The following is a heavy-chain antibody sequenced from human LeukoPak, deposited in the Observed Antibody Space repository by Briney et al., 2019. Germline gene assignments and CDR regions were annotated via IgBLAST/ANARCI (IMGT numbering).Heavy chain of an antibody. CDR2: INHSGST. J-gene: IGHJ4*02. D-gene: IGHD6-13*01. CDR1: GGSFSGYY. V-gene: IGHV4-34*01. CDR3: ARGYSSSWYLKGPRGYYFDC. Sequence: SETLSLTCAVYGGSFSGYYWSWIRQPPGKGLEWIGEINHSGSTNYNPSLKSRVTISVDTSKNQFSLKLSSVTAADTAVYYCARGYSSSWYLKGPRGYYFDCWGQGTLVTVSS.